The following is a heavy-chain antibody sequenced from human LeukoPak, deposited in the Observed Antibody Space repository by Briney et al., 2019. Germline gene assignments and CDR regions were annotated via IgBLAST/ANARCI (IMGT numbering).Heavy chain of an antibody. CDR2: ISSSSSYI. V-gene: IGHV3-21*01. D-gene: IGHD3-10*01. J-gene: IGHJ4*02. CDR3: AREVVRGVIRTLYYFDY. CDR1: GFTFSSYS. Sequence: GGSLRLSCAASGFTFSSYSMNWVRQAPGKGLEWVSSISSSSSYICYADSVKGRFTISRDNAKNSLYLQMNSLRAEDTAVYYCAREVVRGVIRTLYYFDYWGQGTLVTVSS.